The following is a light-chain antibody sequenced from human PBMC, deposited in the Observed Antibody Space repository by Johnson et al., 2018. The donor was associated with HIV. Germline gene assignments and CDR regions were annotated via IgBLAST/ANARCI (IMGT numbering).Light chain of an antibody. J-gene: IGLJ1*01. V-gene: IGLV1-51*02. Sequence: SVLTQPPSVSAAPGQKVTISCSGSSSNIGNNYVSWYQQLPGTAPKLLIYENNKRPSGIPDRFSGSKSGPSATLGITGLQTGDEADYYCGTWDTSLSAGYVFGTWTKVTV. CDR3: GTWDTSLSAGYV. CDR2: ENN. CDR1: SSNIGNNY.